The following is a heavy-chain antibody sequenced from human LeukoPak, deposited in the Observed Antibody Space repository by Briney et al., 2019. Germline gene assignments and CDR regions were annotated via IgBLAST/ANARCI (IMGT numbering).Heavy chain of an antibody. D-gene: IGHD3-22*01. CDR2: INSDGSST. V-gene: IGHV3-74*01. J-gene: IGHJ4*02. CDR3: ATANMYYYDSSGYYSN. CDR1: GFTFSSYS. Sequence: GGSLRLSCAASGFTFSSYSMNWVRQAPGKGLVWVSRINSDGSSTSYADSVKGRFTISRDNAKNTLYLQMNSLRAEDTAVYYCATANMYYYDSSGYYSNWGQGTLVTVSS.